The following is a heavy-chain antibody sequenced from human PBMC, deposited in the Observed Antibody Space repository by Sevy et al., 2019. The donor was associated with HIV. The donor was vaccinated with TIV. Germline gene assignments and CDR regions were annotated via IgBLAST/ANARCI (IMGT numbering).Heavy chain of an antibody. Sequence: GGSLRLSCAASGFTFGGSAMHWVRQASGKGLEWVGRIRSKANNYATAHAASVKGRFTISRDDSKNTAYLQMNSLKTEDTAGYYCTGLGGTVVTPYYAMDVWGQGTTVTVSS. D-gene: IGHD2-21*02. CDR3: TGLGGTVVTPYYAMDV. CDR2: IRSKANNYAT. V-gene: IGHV3-73*01. J-gene: IGHJ6*02. CDR1: GFTFGGSA.